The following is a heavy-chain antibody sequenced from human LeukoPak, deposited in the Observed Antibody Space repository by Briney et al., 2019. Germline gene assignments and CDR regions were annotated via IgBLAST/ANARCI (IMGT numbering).Heavy chain of an antibody. J-gene: IGHJ6*03. CDR1: GGSISSGSYY. Sequence: SSETLSLTCTVSGGSISSGSYYWSWIRQPAGKGLEWIGRIYTSGSTNYNPSLKSRVTISVDTSKNQFSLKLSSVTAADTAVYYCARASGSSPIYYYYYMDVWGKGTTVTVSS. CDR3: ARASGSSPIYYYYYMDV. CDR2: IYTSGST. V-gene: IGHV4-61*02. D-gene: IGHD6-13*01.